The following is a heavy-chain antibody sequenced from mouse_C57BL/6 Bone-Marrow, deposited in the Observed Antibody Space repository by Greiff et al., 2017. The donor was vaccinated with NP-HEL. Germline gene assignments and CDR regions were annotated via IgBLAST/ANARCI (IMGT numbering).Heavy chain of an antibody. CDR2: IDPSDSYT. CDR1: GYTFTSYW. J-gene: IGHJ2*01. Sequence: VQLQQPGAELVRPGTSVKLSCKASGYTFTSYWMHWVKQRPGQGLEWIGVIDPSDSYTNYNQKFKGKATLTVDTSSSTAYMQLSSLTSEDSAVYYCARQFITTVEGRYFDYWGQGTTLTVSS. V-gene: IGHV1-59*01. D-gene: IGHD1-1*01. CDR3: ARQFITTVEGRYFDY.